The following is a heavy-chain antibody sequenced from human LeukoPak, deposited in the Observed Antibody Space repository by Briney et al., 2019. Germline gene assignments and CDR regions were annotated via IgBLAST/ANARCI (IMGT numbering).Heavy chain of an antibody. CDR1: GFTFSSYG. CDR2: IRFDGSNK. Sequence: GGSLRLSCAASGFTFSSYGIHWVRQAPGKGLEWVAFIRFDGSNKYYADSVKGRFTISRDNAKNSLYLQMNSLRAEDTAVYYCARGLYDYVWGSYRARDYFDYWGQGTLVTVSS. J-gene: IGHJ4*02. CDR3: ARGLYDYVWGSYRARDYFDY. V-gene: IGHV3-30*02. D-gene: IGHD3-16*02.